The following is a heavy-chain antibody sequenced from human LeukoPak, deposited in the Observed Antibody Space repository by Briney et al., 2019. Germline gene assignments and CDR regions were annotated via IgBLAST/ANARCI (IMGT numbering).Heavy chain of an antibody. CDR1: GGSFSGYY. J-gene: IGHJ4*02. CDR2: INYSGST. V-gene: IGHV4-34*01. D-gene: IGHD3-10*01. CDR3: ARGFYGSGSYYN. Sequence: PSETLSLTCAVYGGSFSGYYWSWIRQPPGKGLEWIGEINYSGSTNYNPSLKSRVTISVDTSKNQFSLKLSFVTAADTAVYYCARGFYGSGSYYNWGQGTLVTVSS.